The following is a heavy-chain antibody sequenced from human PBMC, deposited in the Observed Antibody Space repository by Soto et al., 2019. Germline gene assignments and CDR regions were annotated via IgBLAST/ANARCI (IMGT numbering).Heavy chain of an antibody. V-gene: IGHV4-38-2*02. CDR1: GYSISNGYY. J-gene: IGHJ4*02. D-gene: IGHD6-6*01. Sequence: SLTCAVSGYSISNGYYWGWIRQPPGKGLEWIGNIYHSGTTYYNPSLKSRVTISVDTSKNQFSLKLSSVTAADTAVYYCAREKYSSSIGDYWGQGTLVTVSS. CDR2: IYHSGTT. CDR3: AREKYSSSIGDY.